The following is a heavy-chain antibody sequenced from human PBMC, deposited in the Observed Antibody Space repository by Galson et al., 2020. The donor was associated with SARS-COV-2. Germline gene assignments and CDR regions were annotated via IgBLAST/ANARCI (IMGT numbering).Heavy chain of an antibody. J-gene: IGHJ6*02. V-gene: IGHV4-59*01. CDR3: ARDPAPLYGDNYYYGMDV. CDR1: DGPISSYY. D-gene: IGHD4-17*01. CDR2: ISYSGSA. Sequence: ETSETLSLTCSVSDGPISSYYWSWIRQPPGKGLEWIGYISYSGSANYNLSLGSRVTISVDLSKNQFSLKVTSVTAADTAVYYCARDPAPLYGDNYYYGMDVWGRGTTVTVSS.